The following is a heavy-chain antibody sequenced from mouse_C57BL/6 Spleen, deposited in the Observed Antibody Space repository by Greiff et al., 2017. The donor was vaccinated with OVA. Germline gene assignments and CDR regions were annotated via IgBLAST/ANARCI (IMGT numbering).Heavy chain of an antibody. CDR3: ARSGVGGYSAWFAY. D-gene: IGHD2-3*01. V-gene: IGHV1-59*01. Sequence: QVQLQQSGAELVRPGTSVKLSCKASGYTFTSYWMHWVKQRPGQGLEWIGVIDPSDSYTNYNQKFKGKATLTVDTSSSTAYMQLSSLTSEDSAVYYGARSGVGGYSAWFAYWGQGTLVTVSA. CDR2: IDPSDSYT. J-gene: IGHJ3*01. CDR1: GYTFTSYW.